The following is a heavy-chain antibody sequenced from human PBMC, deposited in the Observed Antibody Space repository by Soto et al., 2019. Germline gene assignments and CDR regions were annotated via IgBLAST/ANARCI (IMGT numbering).Heavy chain of an antibody. CDR2: IIPIFGTA. V-gene: IGHV1-69*06. J-gene: IGHJ4*02. Sequence: ASVKVSCKASGGTFSSYAISWVRQAPGQGLGWMGGIIPIFGTANYAQKFQGRVTITADKSTSTAYMELSSLRSEDTAVYYCASHLHIGTLYFDYWGQGTLVTVSS. D-gene: IGHD1-1*01. CDR3: ASHLHIGTLYFDY. CDR1: GGTFSSYA.